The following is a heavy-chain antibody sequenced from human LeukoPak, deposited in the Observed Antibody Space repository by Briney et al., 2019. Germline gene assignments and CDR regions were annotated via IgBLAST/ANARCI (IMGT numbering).Heavy chain of an antibody. D-gene: IGHD3-22*01. CDR3: VSHPDYYDSSGHLNWFDP. J-gene: IGHJ5*02. V-gene: IGHV4-39*01. Sequence: PSETLSLTCTVSGGSISSSSYYWGWIRQPPGKGLEWIGSIYYSGSTYYNPSLKSRVTISVDTSKNQFSLKLSSVTAADTAVYYCVSHPDYYDSSGHLNWFDPWGQGTLVTVSS. CDR1: GGSISSSSYY. CDR2: IYYSGST.